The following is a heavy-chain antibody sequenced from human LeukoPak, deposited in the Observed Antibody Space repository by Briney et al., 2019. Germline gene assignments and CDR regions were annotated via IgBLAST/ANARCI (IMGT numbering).Heavy chain of an antibody. V-gene: IGHV4-31*03. D-gene: IGHD6-13*01. Sequence: PSETLSLTCTVSGDAFSSGAYYWTWIRQHPGPGLEWIGFIYYSGSTYYNPSLKSRVSVSMDTSQNHFSLKLSSVTAADTAMYYCARGSYTSSRYFGHWGQGTLVTVSS. J-gene: IGHJ4*02. CDR1: GDAFSSGAYY. CDR2: IYYSGST. CDR3: ARGSYTSSRYFGH.